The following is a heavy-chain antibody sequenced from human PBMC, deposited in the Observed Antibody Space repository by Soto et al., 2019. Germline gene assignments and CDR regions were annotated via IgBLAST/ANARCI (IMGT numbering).Heavy chain of an antibody. V-gene: IGHV3-9*01. J-gene: IGHJ3*02. D-gene: IGHD6-19*01. CDR2: ISWNSGSI. Sequence: GGSLRLSCAASGFTFDDYAMHWVRQAPGKGLEWVSGISWNSGSIGYADSVKGRFTISRDNAKNSLYLQMNSLRAEDTALYYCAKDKGSVAGTEDAFDIWGQGTRVTVSS. CDR1: GFTFDDYA. CDR3: AKDKGSVAGTEDAFDI.